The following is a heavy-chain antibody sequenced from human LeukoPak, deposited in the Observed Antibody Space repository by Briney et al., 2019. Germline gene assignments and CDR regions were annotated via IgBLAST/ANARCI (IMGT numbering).Heavy chain of an antibody. CDR3: ARGDGGSSYYYYMDV. Sequence: SETLSLTCTVSGGSISSYYWSWIRQPPGKGLEWIGYIYYSGSTNYNPSLKSRVTISVDTSKNQFSLKLSSVTAADTAVYYCARGDGGSSYYYYMDVWGKGTTVTVSS. CDR2: IYYSGST. CDR1: GGSISSYY. D-gene: IGHD2-15*01. J-gene: IGHJ6*03. V-gene: IGHV4-59*12.